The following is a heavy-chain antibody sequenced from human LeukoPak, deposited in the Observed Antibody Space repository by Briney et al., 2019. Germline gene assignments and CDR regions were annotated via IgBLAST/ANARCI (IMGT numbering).Heavy chain of an antibody. CDR2: FSYTGST. Sequence: PSETLSLTCAVSGGSISSGGYSWSWIRQPPAKGLEWIGYFSYTGSTSYNPSLKSRVTISVDTSRKQFSLMLTSVTAADTGMYYCARHYYDKSGTDCDAFDIWGQGTMVTVSS. J-gene: IGHJ3*02. D-gene: IGHD3-22*01. CDR3: ARHYYDKSGTDCDAFDI. V-gene: IGHV4-61*08. CDR1: GGSISSGGYS.